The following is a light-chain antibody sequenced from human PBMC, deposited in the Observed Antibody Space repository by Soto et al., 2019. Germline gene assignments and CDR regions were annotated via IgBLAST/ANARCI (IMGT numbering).Light chain of an antibody. CDR3: AAWYASLNGVV. CDR1: SSNIGNNA. J-gene: IGLJ3*02. CDR2: YDD. Sequence: QSVLTQPPSVSEAPRQRVTISCSGSSSNIGNNAVNWYQQIPAKTPKLLISYDDMLSSGVVDRFSGSRTGTSASLAISGVQSEDEDAYYYAAWYASLNGVVFGGGTQLTVL. V-gene: IGLV1-36*01.